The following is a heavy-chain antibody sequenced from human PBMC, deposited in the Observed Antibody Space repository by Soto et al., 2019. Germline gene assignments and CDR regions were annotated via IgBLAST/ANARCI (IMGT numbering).Heavy chain of an antibody. CDR1: GGSMSSYY. D-gene: IGHD1-1*01. Sequence: PSETLPLSCNGSGGSMSSYYWRWIRQPPGKGLEWIGYIYYSGSTNYNPSLKSRVTISVDTSKNQFSLKLSSVTAADTAVYYCARAKLEPKTFDYWGQGTLVTVSS. V-gene: IGHV4-59*01. CDR2: IYYSGST. J-gene: IGHJ4*02. CDR3: ARAKLEPKTFDY.